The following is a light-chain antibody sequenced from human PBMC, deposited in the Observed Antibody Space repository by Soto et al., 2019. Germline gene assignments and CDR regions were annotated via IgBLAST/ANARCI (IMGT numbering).Light chain of an antibody. V-gene: IGKV1-5*01. CDR3: QQLNSYPIT. CDR2: EAS. CDR1: QSISSW. J-gene: IGKJ5*01. Sequence: IQVTQSPSTLSASVGARVTITCRASQSISSWLDWYQQKPGKAPKLLIYEASTLQSGVPSRFSGSASGTEFTFTLSSLQPEDFATYYCQQLNSYPITFGQGTRLEIK.